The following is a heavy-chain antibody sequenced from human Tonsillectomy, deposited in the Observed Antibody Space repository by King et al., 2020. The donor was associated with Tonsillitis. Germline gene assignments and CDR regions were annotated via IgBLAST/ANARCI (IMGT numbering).Heavy chain of an antibody. CDR3: ARADDYGGSLDY. J-gene: IGHJ4*02. Sequence: VQLQESGPGLVKPSETLSLTCTFSGDSISKYYWSWIRQPPGNGLECIGYIYDNGSTNYNPSLKGRVNISVDMSKNQISLTVSSVTAADTAVYFCARADDYGGSLDYWGQGTLVTVSS. CDR1: GDSISKYY. CDR2: IYDNGST. V-gene: IGHV4-59*01. D-gene: IGHD4-23*01.